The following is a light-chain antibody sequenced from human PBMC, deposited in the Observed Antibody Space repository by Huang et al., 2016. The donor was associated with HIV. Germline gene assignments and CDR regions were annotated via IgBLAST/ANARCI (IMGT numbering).Light chain of an antibody. CDR1: QSVTSN. CDR2: SDS. J-gene: IGKJ1*01. V-gene: IGKV3-15*01. Sequence: EVVMTQSPAILSVSPGKRATLSCRASQSVTSNLAWYQQKPGQAPRLLIYSDSTRATGIPARCSGSGSGTEFTLTISSLQSEDFAVYYCQQYNNWPWWTFGQGTKVEMK. CDR3: QQYNNWPWWT.